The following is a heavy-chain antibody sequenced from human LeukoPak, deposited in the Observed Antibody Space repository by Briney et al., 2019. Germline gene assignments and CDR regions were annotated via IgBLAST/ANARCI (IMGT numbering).Heavy chain of an antibody. J-gene: IGHJ5*02. D-gene: IGHD1-26*01. CDR1: GFTFDDYG. CDR2: INWNGGNT. V-gene: IGHV3-20*04. Sequence: PGGSLRLSCAASGFTFDDYGMSWVRQGPGKGLEWVPGINWNGGNTGYADSVKGRFTIFRDNAKNSLYLEMDSLRVEDTALYYCARTSDGNWFDPWGQGTLVTVSS. CDR3: ARTSDGNWFDP.